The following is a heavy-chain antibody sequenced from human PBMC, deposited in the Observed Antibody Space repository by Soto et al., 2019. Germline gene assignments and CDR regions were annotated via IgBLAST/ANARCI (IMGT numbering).Heavy chain of an antibody. Sequence: QLQLQESGSGLVKPSQTLSLTCAVSGGSISSGGYSWSWIRQPPGKGLEWIGYIYHSGSTYYNPSLTSRVTISVDRSKNQFSLKLSSVTAADTAVYYCARGLPFGVVKTGWYFDLWGRGTLVTVSS. J-gene: IGHJ2*01. V-gene: IGHV4-30-2*01. D-gene: IGHD3-3*01. CDR3: ARGLPFGVVKTGWYFDL. CDR1: GGSISSGGYS. CDR2: IYHSGST.